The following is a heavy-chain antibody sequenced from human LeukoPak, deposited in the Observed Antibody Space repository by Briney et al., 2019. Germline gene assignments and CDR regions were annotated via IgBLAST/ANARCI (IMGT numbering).Heavy chain of an antibody. CDR2: IYYSGST. CDR1: GGSISSGGYY. J-gene: IGHJ2*01. V-gene: IGHV4-31*03. CDR3: ARDYGLYWYFDL. Sequence: SQTLSLTCTVSGGSISSGGYYWSWIRQHPGQGLEWIGYIYYSGSTYYNPSLKSRVTISVDTSKNQFSLKLSSVTAADTAVYYCARDYGLYWYFDLWGRGTLVTVSS. D-gene: IGHD4-17*01.